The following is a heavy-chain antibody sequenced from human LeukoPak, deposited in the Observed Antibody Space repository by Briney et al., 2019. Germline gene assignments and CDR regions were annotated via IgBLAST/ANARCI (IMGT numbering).Heavy chain of an antibody. J-gene: IGHJ3*02. CDR3: ARNKDGFGI. CDR2: MNPNSGNT. Sequence: GASVKVSCKASGYTFTSYDIGWVRQATGQGLEWMGWMNPNSGNTGYAQKFQGSVTMTRNISISTAYMELSSLRSEDTAMYYCARNKDGFGIWGQGTMVTVSS. D-gene: IGHD2/OR15-2a*01. V-gene: IGHV1-8*01. CDR1: GYTFTSYD.